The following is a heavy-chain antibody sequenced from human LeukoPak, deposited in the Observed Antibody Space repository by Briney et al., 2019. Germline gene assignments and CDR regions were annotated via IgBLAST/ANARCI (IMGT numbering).Heavy chain of an antibody. CDR3: AKDMGVYDYVWGNFDY. J-gene: IGHJ4*02. D-gene: IGHD3-16*01. CDR2: IRYDGSNE. CDR1: GITFSSYG. Sequence: GGSLRLSCAASGITFSSYGMHWVRQAPGKGLEWVSFIRYDGSNEYYADSVRGRFTISRDNSKNTLYLQMNSLRAEDTAVYYCAKDMGVYDYVWGNFDYWGQGTLVTVSS. V-gene: IGHV3-30*02.